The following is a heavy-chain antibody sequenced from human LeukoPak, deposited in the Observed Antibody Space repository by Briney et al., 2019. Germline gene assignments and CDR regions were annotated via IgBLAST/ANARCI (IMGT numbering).Heavy chain of an antibody. Sequence: GGSLRLSCAASGFTFSSYAMSWVRQAPGKGLEWVSAISGSGGSTYYADSVKGRSTISRDNSKNTLYLQMNSLRAEATAVYYCAKLSLAGDWDYWGQGTLVTVSS. V-gene: IGHV3-23*01. CDR3: AKLSLAGDWDY. CDR1: GFTFSSYA. J-gene: IGHJ4*02. CDR2: ISGSGGST. D-gene: IGHD2-21*02.